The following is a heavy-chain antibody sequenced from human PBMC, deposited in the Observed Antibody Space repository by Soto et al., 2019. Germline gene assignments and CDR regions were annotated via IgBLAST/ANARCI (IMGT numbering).Heavy chain of an antibody. CDR2: IIPNSGHP. V-gene: IGHV1-8*02. CDR1: GGTFTAYT. J-gene: IGHJ5*02. Sequence: ASVKVSCKVSGGTFTAYTISWVRQAPGQGLEWMGWIIPNSGHPGYAQKFQGRVTMTRDTSIQTAYMELSSLRSEDTAVYYCARTDYYDSSGVNWFDPWGQGTLVTVSS. CDR3: ARTDYYDSSGVNWFDP. D-gene: IGHD3-22*01.